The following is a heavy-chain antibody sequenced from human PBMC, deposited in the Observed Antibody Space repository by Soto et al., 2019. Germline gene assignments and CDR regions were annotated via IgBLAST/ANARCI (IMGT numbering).Heavy chain of an antibody. CDR1: GYTLTSYG. J-gene: IGHJ4*02. CDR3: ARDGFRWFGESPSDY. D-gene: IGHD3-10*01. Sequence: ASVKVSCKASGYTLTSYGISWVRQAPGQGLEWMGWISAYNGNTNYAQKLQGRVTMTTDTSTSTAYMELRSLRSDDTAVYYCARDGFRWFGESPSDYWGQGTLVTVSS. CDR2: ISAYNGNT. V-gene: IGHV1-18*01.